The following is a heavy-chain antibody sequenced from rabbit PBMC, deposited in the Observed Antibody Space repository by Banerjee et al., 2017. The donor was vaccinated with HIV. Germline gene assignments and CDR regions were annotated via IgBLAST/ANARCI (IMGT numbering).Heavy chain of an antibody. Sequence: QSLEESGGDLVKPEGSLTLTCTASGFSFNNKYVMCWVRQAPGKGLEWIACINTSSGNTVYASWAKGRFTISKTSSTTVTLQMTSLTAADTATYFCARDGAGYGYFNLWGPGTLVTVS. CDR3: ARDGAGYGYFNL. V-gene: IGHV1S40*01. CDR2: INTSSGNT. J-gene: IGHJ4*01. D-gene: IGHD6-1*01. CDR1: GFSFNNKYV.